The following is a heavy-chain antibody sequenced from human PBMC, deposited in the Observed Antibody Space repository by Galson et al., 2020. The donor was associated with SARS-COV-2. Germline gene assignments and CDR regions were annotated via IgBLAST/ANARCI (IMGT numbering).Heavy chain of an antibody. J-gene: IGHJ2*01. CDR2: VYPSGTT. D-gene: IGHD3-22*01. CDR1: GYSVSTTNY. CDR3: ARQGVNMIVLVTVPGWYFDL. V-gene: IGHV4-38-2*02. Sequence: SPTLSLTCTVSGYSVSTTNYWGWVRQPPGRGLEWIGSVYPSGTTYSNPSLKSRATTPVDTSKNQFSLRLDSVTAADTALYYCARQGVNMIVLVTVPGWYFDLWGRGTLVTVSS.